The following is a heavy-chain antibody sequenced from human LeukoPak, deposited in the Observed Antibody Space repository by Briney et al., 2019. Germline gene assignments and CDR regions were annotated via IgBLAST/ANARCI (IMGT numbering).Heavy chain of an antibody. CDR2: ISGSGGTT. Sequence: PGGSLRLSCEASGFTFSSYAMTWVRQAPGKGLEWVSIISGSGGTTYYADSVKGRFTISRDNSKNTLYLQMNSLRAEDTAVYYCAKGIEDYGDYSFDVWGKGTTVTVSS. V-gene: IGHV3-23*01. CDR1: GFTFSSYA. CDR3: AKGIEDYGDYSFDV. J-gene: IGHJ6*04. D-gene: IGHD4-17*01.